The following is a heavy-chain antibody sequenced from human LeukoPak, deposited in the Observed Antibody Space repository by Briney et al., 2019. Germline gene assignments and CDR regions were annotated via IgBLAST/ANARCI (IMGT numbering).Heavy chain of an antibody. CDR2: ISSSSSYI. CDR3: ARDSTNGVPVYYYYMDV. Sequence: GGSLRLSCAGSGFPFSSYPINWVRQAPGKGLEWVSSISSSSSYIYYADSVKGRFTISRDNAKNSLYLQMNSLRAEDTAVYYCARDSTNGVPVYYYYMDVWGKGTTVTVSS. J-gene: IGHJ6*03. D-gene: IGHD2-2*01. V-gene: IGHV3-21*01. CDR1: GFPFSSYP.